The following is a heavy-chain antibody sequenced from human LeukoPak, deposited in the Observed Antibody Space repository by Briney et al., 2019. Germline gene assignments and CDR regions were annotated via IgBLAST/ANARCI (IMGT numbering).Heavy chain of an antibody. D-gene: IGHD4-11*01. CDR3: AREYRAPGYYGNYVYNWFDP. CDR2: IIPIFGTA. Sequence: SVKVSCKASGGTFSSYAISWVRQAPGQGLEWMGGIIPIFGTANYAQKFQGRVTITTDESTSTAYMELSSLRSEDTAVYYCAREYRAPGYYGNYVYNWFDPWGQGTLVTVSS. J-gene: IGHJ5*02. V-gene: IGHV1-69*05. CDR1: GGTFSSYA.